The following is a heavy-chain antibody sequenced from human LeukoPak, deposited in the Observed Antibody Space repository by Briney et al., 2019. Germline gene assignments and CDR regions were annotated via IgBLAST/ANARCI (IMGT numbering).Heavy chain of an antibody. CDR3: ARVPVAVAGSYYFDY. V-gene: IGHV4-34*01. CDR1: GGSFSGYY. CDR2: INHSGST. J-gene: IGHJ4*02. D-gene: IGHD6-19*01. Sequence: SETLSLTCAVYGGSFSGYYWSWIRQPPGKGLEWIGEINHSGSTNYNPSLKSRVTISVNTSKNQFSLKLSSVTAADTAVYYCARVPVAVAGSYYFDYWGQGTLVTVSS.